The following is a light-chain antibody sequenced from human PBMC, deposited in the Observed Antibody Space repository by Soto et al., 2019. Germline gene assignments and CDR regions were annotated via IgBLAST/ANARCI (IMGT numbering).Light chain of an antibody. CDR2: QAS. V-gene: IGKV1-5*03. J-gene: IGKJ3*01. CDR3: QQYNTYSFT. Sequence: DIQMTQSPSTLSASVGDRVTITCRASQSIRSWLAWYQQKPGKAPKLLIYQASILESGVPSRFSGRGSETEFTITISSLQPDDFATYYCQQYNTYSFTFGPGTKVDIK. CDR1: QSIRSW.